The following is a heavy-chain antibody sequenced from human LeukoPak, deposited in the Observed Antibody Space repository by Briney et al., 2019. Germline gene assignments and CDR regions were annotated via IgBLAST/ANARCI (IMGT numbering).Heavy chain of an antibody. CDR3: ARDRGDYGGAGIGY. CDR2: ISGSGGST. V-gene: IGHV3-23*01. CDR1: GFTFSSYA. D-gene: IGHD4-17*01. Sequence: GGSLRLSCAASGFTFSSYAMSWVRQAPGKGLEWVSAISGSGGSTYYADSVKGRFTISRDNSKNTLYLQMNSLRSEDTAVYYCARDRGDYGGAGIGYWGQGTLVTVSS. J-gene: IGHJ4*02.